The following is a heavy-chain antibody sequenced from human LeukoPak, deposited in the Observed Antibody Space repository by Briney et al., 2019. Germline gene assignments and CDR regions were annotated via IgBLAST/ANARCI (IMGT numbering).Heavy chain of an antibody. Sequence: GGSLRLSCAASGFTFDDYGMSWVRQAPGKGLEWVSGINWNGGSTGYADSVKGRFTISRDNAKNSLYLQMNSLRAEDTAVYYCAKDGGYYGSGSYYKPPYFDYWGQGTLVTVSS. CDR1: GFTFDDYG. CDR3: AKDGGYYGSGSYYKPPYFDY. CDR2: INWNGGST. D-gene: IGHD3-10*01. V-gene: IGHV3-20*04. J-gene: IGHJ4*02.